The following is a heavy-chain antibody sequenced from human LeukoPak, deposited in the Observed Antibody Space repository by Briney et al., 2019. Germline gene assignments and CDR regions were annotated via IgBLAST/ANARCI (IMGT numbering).Heavy chain of an antibody. CDR3: ARDNSVGDNAWWFDP. CDR2: INPNSGGT. Sequence: ASVKVSCKASGYTFTGYYMHWVRQAPGQGLEWMGWINPNSGGTNYAQKFQGRVTMTRDTSISTAYMELSRLRSDDAAVYYCARDNSVGDNAWWFDPWGQGTLVTVSS. V-gene: IGHV1-2*02. J-gene: IGHJ5*02. D-gene: IGHD1-26*01. CDR1: GYTFTGYY.